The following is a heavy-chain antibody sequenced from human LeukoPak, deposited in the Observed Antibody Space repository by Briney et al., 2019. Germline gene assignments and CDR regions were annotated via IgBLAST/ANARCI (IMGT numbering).Heavy chain of an antibody. CDR2: IYYTGST. Sequence: SETLSLTCTVSGVSISNFYWSWIRQPPGKGLEWIGYIYYTGSTNYNPSLKSRVTMSVDTSKNQFSLKLSSVTAADTAVYYCARERSMVRGVSWFDPWGQGTLVTVSS. CDR1: GVSISNFY. CDR3: ARERSMVRGVSWFDP. V-gene: IGHV4-59*01. D-gene: IGHD3-10*01. J-gene: IGHJ5*02.